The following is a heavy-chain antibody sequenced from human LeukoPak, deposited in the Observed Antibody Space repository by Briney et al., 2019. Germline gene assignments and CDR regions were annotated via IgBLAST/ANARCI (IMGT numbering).Heavy chain of an antibody. Sequence: GESLKISCKGSGYSFTSYWIGWVRQMPGKGLEWMGIIYPGDSDTRYSPSFQGQVTISADKSISTAYLQWSSLKASDTAMYYCAREYNWNDQGYYFDYWGQGTLVTVSS. D-gene: IGHD1-1*01. J-gene: IGHJ4*02. CDR2: IYPGDSDT. CDR1: GYSFTSYW. V-gene: IGHV5-51*01. CDR3: AREYNWNDQGYYFDY.